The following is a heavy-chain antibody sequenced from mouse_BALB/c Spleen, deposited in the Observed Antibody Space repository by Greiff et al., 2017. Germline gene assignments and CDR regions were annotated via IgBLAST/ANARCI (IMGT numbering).Heavy chain of an antibody. CDR3: AKGAVASDY. J-gene: IGHJ2*01. Sequence: EVKLQESGAELVKPGASVKLSCTASGFTFTGTYMHWVKQRPEQGLEWIGRIDPANGNTKYDPKFQGKATITADTSSNTAYLQLSSLTSEDTAVYYYAKGAVASDYWGQGTTLTVSS. V-gene: IGHV14-3*02. CDR1: GFTFTGTY. CDR2: IDPANGNT. D-gene: IGHD6-1*01.